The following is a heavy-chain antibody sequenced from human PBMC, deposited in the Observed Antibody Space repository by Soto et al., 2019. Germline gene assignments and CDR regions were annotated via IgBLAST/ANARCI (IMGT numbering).Heavy chain of an antibody. V-gene: IGHV4-38-2*02. CDR2: IYHSGST. J-gene: IGHJ5*02. CDR3: ARDNGYDILTGPMGGWFDP. D-gene: IGHD3-9*01. CDR1: GYSISSGYY. Sequence: SETLSLTCAVSGYSISSGYYWGWIRQPPGKGLEWIGSIYHSGSTYYNPSLKSRVTISVDMSKNQFSLKLSSVTAADTAVYYCARDNGYDILTGPMGGWFDPWGQGTLVTVSS.